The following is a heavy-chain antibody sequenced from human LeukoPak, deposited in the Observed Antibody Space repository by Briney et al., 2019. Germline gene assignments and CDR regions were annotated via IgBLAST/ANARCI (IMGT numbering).Heavy chain of an antibody. V-gene: IGHV3-48*01. CDR1: GFTLSIYS. CDR2: ISSSSNII. Sequence: GGSLRLSCVGSGFTLSIYSMNWVRQAPGKGLEWVSYISSSSNIIHYTDSVKGRFTISRDNAKNSLYLQMNSLGVEDTAVYYCARDLYPGYWGQGTLVIVSS. D-gene: IGHD3-10*01. CDR3: ARDLYPGY. J-gene: IGHJ4*02.